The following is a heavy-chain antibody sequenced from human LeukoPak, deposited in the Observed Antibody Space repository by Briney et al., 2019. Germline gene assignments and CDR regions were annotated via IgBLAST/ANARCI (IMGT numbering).Heavy chain of an antibody. D-gene: IGHD6-6*01. CDR2: IYYSGNS. V-gene: IGHV4-30-4*08. CDR1: GGSLSSGNYF. Sequence: SQTLSLTCTVSGGSLSSGNYFWSWIRQPPGKGLEWIGFIYYSGNSHYNPSLKSRLTLSIDTSKNQFSLRLSSVTAADTAVYYCARDQTSLPGWFDPWGQGTLVTVSS. CDR3: ARDQTSLPGWFDP. J-gene: IGHJ5*02.